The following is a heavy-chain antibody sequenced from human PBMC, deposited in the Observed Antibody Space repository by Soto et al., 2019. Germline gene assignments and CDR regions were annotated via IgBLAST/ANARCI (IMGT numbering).Heavy chain of an antibody. CDR1: GFTFSGSA. J-gene: IGHJ6*02. V-gene: IGHV3-73*02. D-gene: IGHD4-4*01. CDR2: IRSKANSYAT. Sequence: EVQLVESGGGLVQPGGSLKLSCAASGFTFSGSAMHWVRQASGKGLEWVGRIRSKANSYATAYAASVKGRLTISRDDSKNTAYLQMNSLKTEDTAVYYCTKHPSTVLDVWGQGTTVTVSS. CDR3: TKHPSTVLDV.